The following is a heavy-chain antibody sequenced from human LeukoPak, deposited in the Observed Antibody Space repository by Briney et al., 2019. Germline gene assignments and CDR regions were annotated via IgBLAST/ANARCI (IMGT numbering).Heavy chain of an antibody. CDR3: ATRRSGSYSEY. D-gene: IGHD1-26*01. J-gene: IGHJ4*02. CDR1: GGSVTTSTYY. Sequence: SETLSLTCTVSGGSVTTSTYYWGWIRQPPGKGLEWIGTIKNSGITHYNPSLKSGLTMSVDTSKNQFSLKLNSVTAADTAVYYCATRRSGSYSEYWGQGILVTVSS. V-gene: IGHV4-39*01. CDR2: IKNSGIT.